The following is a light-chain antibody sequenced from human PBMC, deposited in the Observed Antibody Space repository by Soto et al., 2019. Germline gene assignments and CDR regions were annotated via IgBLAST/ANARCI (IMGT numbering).Light chain of an antibody. CDR1: RSDVGAYNY. Sequence: QSALTQPASVSGSPGQSITISCNGSRSDVGAYNYVSWYQQHPGKAPKLIIYEVSHRPSGVSNRFSGSKSGNTASLTISGLQAEDEADYYCSSYTSSSTPVVFGGGTKLTVL. V-gene: IGLV2-14*01. J-gene: IGLJ2*01. CDR2: EVS. CDR3: SSYTSSSTPVV.